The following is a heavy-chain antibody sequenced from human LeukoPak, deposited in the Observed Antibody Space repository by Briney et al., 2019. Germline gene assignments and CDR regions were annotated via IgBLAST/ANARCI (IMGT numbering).Heavy chain of an antibody. CDR1: AYTFTTYG. CDR2: LSGNNGNT. CDR3: ARDFFHSGTNWYDVFDV. D-gene: IGHD1-1*01. J-gene: IGHJ3*01. Sequence: ASVNVSCYASAYTFTTYGISWVRQAPGQGLEWMGWLSGNNGNTKYTQKLQGRVTRTTDTSTNTAYMELRSLRSDDTAVYYCARDFFHSGTNWYDVFDVWGQGTMVTVSS. V-gene: IGHV1-18*01.